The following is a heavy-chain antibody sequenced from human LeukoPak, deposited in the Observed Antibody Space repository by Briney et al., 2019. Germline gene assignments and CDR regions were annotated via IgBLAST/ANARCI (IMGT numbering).Heavy chain of an antibody. Sequence: GGSLRLSCAASTLTLSTYWMSWVRQAPGKGLEWVANIKQDGGQKYYLDSVKGRFTVSRDNAKNSLYLQMNSLSAEDTAVYYCARLRAAQTYDYWGQGTLVTVSS. V-gene: IGHV3-7*04. CDR2: IKQDGGQK. J-gene: IGHJ4*02. CDR1: TLTLSTYW. D-gene: IGHD6-13*01. CDR3: ARLRAAQTYDY.